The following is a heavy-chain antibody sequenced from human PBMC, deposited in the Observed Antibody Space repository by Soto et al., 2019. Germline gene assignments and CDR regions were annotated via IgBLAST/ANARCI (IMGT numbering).Heavy chain of an antibody. Sequence: ASVKVSCKASGYTFTSYGISWVRQAPGQGLEWMGWISAYNGNTNYAQKLQGRVTMTNDTSTSTAYMELRSLRSADTAVYYCARDPKGQTNYDILTGYSYYYYYMDVWGKGTTVTVSS. J-gene: IGHJ6*03. CDR1: GYTFTSYG. V-gene: IGHV1-18*01. D-gene: IGHD3-9*01. CDR2: ISAYNGNT. CDR3: ARDPKGQTNYDILTGYSYYYYYMDV.